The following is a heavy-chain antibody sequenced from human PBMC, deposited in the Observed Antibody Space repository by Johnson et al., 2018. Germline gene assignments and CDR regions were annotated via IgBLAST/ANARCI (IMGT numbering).Heavy chain of an antibody. D-gene: IGHD3-22*01. V-gene: IGHV1-8*01. J-gene: IGHJ6*02. CDR2: MNPNSGNT. Sequence: QVQLVQSGAEVKKPGASVKVSCKASGNSFTTYEINWVRQATGQGLEWMGWMNPNSGNTGYAQKFQGRVTMTRNTSISTAYMEVSSLRSKDTAVYYCAKGMYYYDSRGHWDRGYYYYYGMDGWGQGTTVTVSS. CDR3: AKGMYYYDSRGHWDRGYYYYYGMDG. CDR1: GNSFTTYE.